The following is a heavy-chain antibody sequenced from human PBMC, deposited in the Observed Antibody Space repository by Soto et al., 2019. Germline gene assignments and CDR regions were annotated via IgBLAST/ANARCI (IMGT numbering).Heavy chain of an antibody. Sequence: QVQLVESGGGVVQPGRSLRLSCAASGFTFSSYGMHWVRQAPGKGLEWVAVISYDGSNKYYADSVKGRFTISRDNSKNTLYLQMNSLRTEDTAVYYCAKSGFLTGPGGPPAEYFQHWGPGTLVTVSS. V-gene: IGHV3-30*18. CDR3: AKSGFLTGPGGPPAEYFQH. CDR1: GFTFSSYG. J-gene: IGHJ1*01. D-gene: IGHD3-9*01. CDR2: ISYDGSNK.